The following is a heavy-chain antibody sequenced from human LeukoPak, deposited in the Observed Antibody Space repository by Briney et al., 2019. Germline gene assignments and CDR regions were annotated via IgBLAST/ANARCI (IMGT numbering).Heavy chain of an antibody. D-gene: IGHD6-13*01. CDR3: ATFLSASNIADY. CDR2: FDPEDGET. J-gene: IGHJ4*02. CDR1: GYTLTEFS. Sequence: GASVKVSCKVSGYTLTEFSIHWVRQAPGKGLEWMGGFDPEDGETIYAQKFQGRVTMTEDTSTDTAYMELSSLRSEDTAVYYCATFLSASNIADYWGQGTLVTVSS. V-gene: IGHV1-24*01.